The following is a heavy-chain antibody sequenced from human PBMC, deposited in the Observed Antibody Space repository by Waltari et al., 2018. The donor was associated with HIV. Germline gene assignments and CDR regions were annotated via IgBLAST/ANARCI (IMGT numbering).Heavy chain of an antibody. CDR1: GGSFSGYY. J-gene: IGHJ4*02. V-gene: IGHV4-34*01. D-gene: IGHD3-22*01. Sequence: QVQLQQWGAGLLKPSETLSLTCAVYGGSFSGYYWSWIRQPPGKGLEWIGEINHSGSTNYNPSLKSRVTISVDTSKNQFSLKLSSVTAADTAVYYCARGGGITMIVVAGPGGSFDYWGQGTLVTVSS. CDR3: ARGGGITMIVVAGPGGSFDY. CDR2: INHSGST.